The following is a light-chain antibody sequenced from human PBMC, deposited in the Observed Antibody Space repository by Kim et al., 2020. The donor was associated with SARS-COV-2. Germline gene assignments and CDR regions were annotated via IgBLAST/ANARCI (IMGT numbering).Light chain of an antibody. CDR1: QSVGTY. CDR2: DAS. Sequence: WSPGERATLSCRASQSVGTYLAWYQQKPGQAPRLLIYDASNRFTGIPARFSGGGSGTDFTLTISSLEPEDFAVYYCQQRGNWPLTFGGGTKVDIK. CDR3: QQRGNWPLT. J-gene: IGKJ4*01. V-gene: IGKV3-11*01.